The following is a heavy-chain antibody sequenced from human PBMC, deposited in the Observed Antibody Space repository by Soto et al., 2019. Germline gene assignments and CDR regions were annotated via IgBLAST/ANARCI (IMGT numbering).Heavy chain of an antibody. D-gene: IGHD2-15*01. CDR2: INPNSGGT. Sequence: QVQLVQSGAEVKKPGASVKVSCKASGYTFTGYYMHWVRQAPGQGLEWMGWINPNSGGTNYAQKLQGRVTMTTDTSTSTAYMELRSLRSDDTAVYYCARLPYKVAATPYYFDYWGQGTLVTVSS. V-gene: IGHV1-2*02. J-gene: IGHJ4*02. CDR3: ARLPYKVAATPYYFDY. CDR1: GYTFTGYY.